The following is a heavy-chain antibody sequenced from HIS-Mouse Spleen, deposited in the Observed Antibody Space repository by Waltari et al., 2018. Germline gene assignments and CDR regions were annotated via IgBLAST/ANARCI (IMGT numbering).Heavy chain of an antibody. CDR2: ISGSGGRT. J-gene: IGHJ4*02. D-gene: IGHD2-2*02. Sequence: EVQLLESGGGLVQPGGSLRLSCAASGFTFSSYAMSWVRQAPGKGLEWVSAISGSGGRTYYADSVKGRFTISRDNSKNTLYLQMNSLRAEDTAVYYCAKDRDIVVVPAAIRYTAIDYWGQGTLVTVSS. CDR1: GFTFSSYA. V-gene: IGHV3-23*01. CDR3: AKDRDIVVVPAAIRYTAIDY.